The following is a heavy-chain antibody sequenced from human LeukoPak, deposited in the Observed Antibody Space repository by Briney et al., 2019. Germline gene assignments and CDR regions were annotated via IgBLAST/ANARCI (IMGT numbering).Heavy chain of an antibody. D-gene: IGHD4-11*01. CDR1: DGSISNYY. CDR2: IYTSGTT. V-gene: IGHV4-4*07. Sequence: SETLSLTCTVPDGSISNYYWNWIRQPAGKGLEWIGRIYTSGTTNYNPSLKTRVTISLDKSKNQFSLKLSSVTAADTAVYSCARSLKMTYSWLDPWGQGAQVTVSS. CDR3: ARSLKMTYSWLDP. J-gene: IGHJ5*02.